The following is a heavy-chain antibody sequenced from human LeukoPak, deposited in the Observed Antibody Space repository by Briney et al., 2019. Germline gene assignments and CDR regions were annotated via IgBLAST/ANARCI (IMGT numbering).Heavy chain of an antibody. V-gene: IGHV1-69*06. D-gene: IGHD6-19*01. CDR3: ARAGGWAREDYKADAFDI. CDR1: GGTFSSYA. J-gene: IGHJ3*02. CDR2: IIPIFGTA. Sequence: ASVKVSCKASGGTFSSYAISWVRQAPGQGLEWMGGIIPIFGTANYAQKFQGRVTMTADTSTSTAYMEVRSLRSDDTAVYYCARAGGWAREDYKADAFDIWGQGTMVTVSS.